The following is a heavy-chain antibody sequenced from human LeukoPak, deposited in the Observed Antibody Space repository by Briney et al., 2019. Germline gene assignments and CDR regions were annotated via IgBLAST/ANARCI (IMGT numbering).Heavy chain of an antibody. CDR1: GYTFTGYY. CDR3: ARDVQYGSGSHDH. J-gene: IGHJ4*02. D-gene: IGHD3-10*01. CDR2: INPNSGGT. Sequence: ASVKVSCKASGYTFTGYYMHWVRQAPGQGLEWMGWINPNSGGTKYAQKFQGRVTLTRDTSISTAYMELSRLRSDDTAVYYCARDVQYGSGSHDHWGQGTLVTVSS. V-gene: IGHV1-2*02.